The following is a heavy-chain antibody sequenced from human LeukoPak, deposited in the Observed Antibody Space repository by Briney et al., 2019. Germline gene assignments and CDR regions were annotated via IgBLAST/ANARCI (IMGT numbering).Heavy chain of an antibody. CDR1: GGSISSYY. J-gene: IGHJ6*02. D-gene: IGHD2-2*01. Sequence: PSETLSLTCTVSGGSISSYYWSWIRQPPEKGLEWIGYIYYSGSTNYNPSLKSRVTISVDTSKNQFSLKLSSVTAADTAVYYCARSPSSGTSPIYYYYGMDVWGQGTTVTVSS. CDR2: IYYSGST. V-gene: IGHV4-59*01. CDR3: ARSPSSGTSPIYYYYGMDV.